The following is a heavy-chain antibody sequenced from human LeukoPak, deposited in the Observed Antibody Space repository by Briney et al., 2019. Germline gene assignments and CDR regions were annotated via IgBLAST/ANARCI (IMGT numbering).Heavy chain of an antibody. Sequence: SGGSLRLSCAASGFTFSSYWMSWVRQAPGKGLEWVANIKQDGSEKYYVDSVKGRFTISRDNAKNSLYLQMNSLRAEDTAVYYCARGPVDTAMVNPDYWGQGTLVTVSS. CDR3: ARGPVDTAMVNPDY. J-gene: IGHJ4*02. CDR1: GFTFSSYW. CDR2: IKQDGSEK. D-gene: IGHD5-18*01. V-gene: IGHV3-7*01.